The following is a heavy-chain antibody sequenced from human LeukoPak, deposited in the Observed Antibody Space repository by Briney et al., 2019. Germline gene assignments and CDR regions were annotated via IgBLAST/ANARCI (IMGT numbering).Heavy chain of an antibody. D-gene: IGHD3/OR15-3a*01. J-gene: IGHJ5*02. V-gene: IGHV1-2*02. CDR3: ARRGGTGRGWDWFDP. Sequence: ASVKVSCKASGYTFTGYYMHWVRQAPGQGLEWMGWINPNSGGTNYAQKFQGRVTMTRDTSISTAYMELSRLRSDDTAVYYRARRGGTGRGWDWFDPWGQGTLVTVSS. CDR1: GYTFTGYY. CDR2: INPNSGGT.